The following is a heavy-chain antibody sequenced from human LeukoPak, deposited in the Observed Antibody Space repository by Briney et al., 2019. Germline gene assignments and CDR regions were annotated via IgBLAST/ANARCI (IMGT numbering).Heavy chain of an antibody. CDR1: GFTFSSYG. J-gene: IGHJ4*02. D-gene: IGHD1-26*01. CDR3: ARERSGSYYFDY. CDR2: IWYDGSNK. Sequence: PGGSLRLSCAASGFTFSSYGMHWVRQAPGKGLEWVAVIWYDGSNKYYADSVKGRFTISRDNSKNTLYLQMNSLRAEDTAVYYCARERSGSYYFDYWGQRTLVTVSS. V-gene: IGHV3-33*01.